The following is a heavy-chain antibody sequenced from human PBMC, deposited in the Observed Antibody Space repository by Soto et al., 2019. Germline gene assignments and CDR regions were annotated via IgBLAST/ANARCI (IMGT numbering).Heavy chain of an antibody. D-gene: IGHD5-12*01. V-gene: IGHV3-49*03. J-gene: IGHJ4*02. CDR2: IRSKGYGGTT. Sequence: EVQLVEFGGGLVQPGRSLRLSCTASGFTFGDSAMNWFRQAPGKGLEWVGLIRSKGYGGTTEYAASVKGRVIISRDDSKSIAYLQMNRLTTEDTAVYYCTFRRYYWGQGTLVTISS. CDR3: TFRRYY. CDR1: GFTFGDSA.